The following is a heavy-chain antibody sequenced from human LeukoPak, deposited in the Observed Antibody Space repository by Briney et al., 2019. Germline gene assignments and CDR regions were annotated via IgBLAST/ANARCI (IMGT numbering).Heavy chain of an antibody. V-gene: IGHV3-23*01. D-gene: IGHD3-9*01. Sequence: GGSLRLSCAASGFTFSSYAMSWVRQAPGKGLEWVSTISGSGGSTYYAHSVKGRFTISRDNSKNTLYLQMNSLRAEDTAVYYCAKLGRDILTGSDAFDIWGQGTMVTVSS. CDR2: ISGSGGST. CDR3: AKLGRDILTGSDAFDI. J-gene: IGHJ3*02. CDR1: GFTFSSYA.